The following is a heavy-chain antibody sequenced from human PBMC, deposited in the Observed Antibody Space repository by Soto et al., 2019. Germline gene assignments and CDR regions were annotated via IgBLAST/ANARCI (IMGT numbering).Heavy chain of an antibody. CDR1: GASIRSTDYY. CDR3: VTVNLVGAAYYFDY. CDR2: VYYSGTT. D-gene: IGHD1-26*01. J-gene: IGHJ4*02. V-gene: IGHV4-30-4*01. Sequence: SETLSLTCTVSGASIRSTDYYWSWIRQAPGKGLEWIGYVYYSGTTYSHPSLNSRVSISVDTSENQFSLRLTSVTAADTAVYYCVTVNLVGAAYYFDYWGPGTLVTVSS.